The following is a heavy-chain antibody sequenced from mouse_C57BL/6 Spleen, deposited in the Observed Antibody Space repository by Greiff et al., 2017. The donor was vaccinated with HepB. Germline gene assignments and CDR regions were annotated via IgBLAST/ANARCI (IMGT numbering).Heavy chain of an antibody. CDR2: INPSNGGT. CDR3: ARDYYGSSYSYWYFDV. CDR1: GYTFTSYW. J-gene: IGHJ1*03. V-gene: IGHV1-53*01. Sequence: QVQLQQPGPELVKPGASVKLSCKASGYTFTSYWMHWVKQRPGQGLEWIGNINPSNGGTNYNEKFKSKATLTVDKSSSTAYMQLSSLTSEDSAVYYCARDYYGSSYSYWYFDVWGTGTTVTVSS. D-gene: IGHD1-1*01.